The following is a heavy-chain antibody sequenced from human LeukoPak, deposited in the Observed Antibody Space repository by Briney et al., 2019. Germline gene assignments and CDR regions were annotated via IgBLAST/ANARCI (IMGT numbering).Heavy chain of an antibody. J-gene: IGHJ2*01. CDR2: ISTASNP. V-gene: IGHV3-13*05. CDR3: ARELGIEGYWYFDL. CDR1: GFNVRSYD. D-gene: IGHD7-27*01. Sequence: GGSLRLSCAASGFNVRSYDIHWVRQVAGKGLEWVSAISTASNPHYAASVQGRFTIFRANAENSLYLQMNSLSAEDTAVYYCARELGIEGYWYFDLWGRGTLVTVSS.